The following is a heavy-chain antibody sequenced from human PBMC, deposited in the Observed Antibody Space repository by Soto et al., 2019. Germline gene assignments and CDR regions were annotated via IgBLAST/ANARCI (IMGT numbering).Heavy chain of an antibody. Sequence: EVHMLESGGGLVQPGGSLGLSCAASGFTFSSYDMSWVGEAPGKGLEYVSSISVTGSGTYYADSVKGRFTTSKDNHKNTQYLQMNSLRVEDTAVYYCARTTTTKSRDYWGQGTLVTVSS. CDR3: ARTTTTKSRDY. J-gene: IGHJ4*02. CDR1: GFTFSSYD. CDR2: ISVTGSGT. D-gene: IGHD4-17*01. V-gene: IGHV3-23*01.